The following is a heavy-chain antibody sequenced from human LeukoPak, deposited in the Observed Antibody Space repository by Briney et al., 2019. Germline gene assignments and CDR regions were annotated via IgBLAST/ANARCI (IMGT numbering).Heavy chain of an antibody. J-gene: IGHJ6*03. D-gene: IGHD1-26*01. CDR2: IYYSGST. V-gene: IGHV4-39*02. CDR1: GGSNSSSTYY. CDR3: AREWERYYYMDV. Sequence: SETLSLTCTVSGGSNSSSTYYWGWIRQPPGKGLEWIGSIYYSGSTYYNPSLKSRVTISVDTSKNQFSLELSSVTAADTAVYYCAREWERYYYMDVWGKGTTVTVSS.